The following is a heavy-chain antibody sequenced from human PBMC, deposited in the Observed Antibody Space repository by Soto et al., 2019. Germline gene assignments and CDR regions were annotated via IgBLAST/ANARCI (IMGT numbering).Heavy chain of an antibody. V-gene: IGHV3-23*01. Sequence: GSLRLSCAAAGFTFRSRWMHWVRQAPGKGLEWVSGISGSGGSTYYADSVKGRFTISRDNSKNTLYLQMNSLRAEDTAVYYCAKSYGIVAYWGQGTLVTVSS. CDR2: ISGSGGST. CDR1: GFTFRSRW. J-gene: IGHJ4*02. CDR3: AKSYGIVAY. D-gene: IGHD4-17*01.